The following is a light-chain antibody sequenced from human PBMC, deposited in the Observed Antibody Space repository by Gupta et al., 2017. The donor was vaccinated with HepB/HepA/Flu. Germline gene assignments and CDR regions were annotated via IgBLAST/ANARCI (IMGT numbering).Light chain of an antibody. CDR2: QNN. CDR3: QAWDSSTSV. V-gene: IGLV3-1*01. CDR1: KLGDKY. J-gene: IGLJ2*01. Sequence: SYELTQSPSVSVSPGQTASITCSGDKLGDKYACWYQQKPGQSPVLVLYQNNKRPSGIPERFSGSISGNTATLTISGTQAMDEADYYCQAWDSSTSVFGGGTKLTVL.